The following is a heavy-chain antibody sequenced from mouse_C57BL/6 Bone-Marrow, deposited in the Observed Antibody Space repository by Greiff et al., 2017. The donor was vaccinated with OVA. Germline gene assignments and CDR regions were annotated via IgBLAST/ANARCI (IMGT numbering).Heavy chain of an antibody. CDR2: INPNNGGT. CDR3: ARGVRITTVDY. V-gene: IGHV1-26*01. Sequence: VQLQQSGPELVKPGASVKISCKASGYTFTDYYMNWVKQSHGKSLEWIGDINPNNGGTSYNQKFKGKATLTVDKSSSTAYMELRSLTSEDSAVYYCARGVRITTVDYWGQGTTLTVSS. D-gene: IGHD1-1*01. CDR1: GYTFTDYY. J-gene: IGHJ2*01.